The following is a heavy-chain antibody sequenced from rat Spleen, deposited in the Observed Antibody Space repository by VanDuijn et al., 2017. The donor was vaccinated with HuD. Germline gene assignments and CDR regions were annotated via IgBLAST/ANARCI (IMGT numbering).Heavy chain of an antibody. CDR1: GYSIPSNY. J-gene: IGHJ2*01. CDR3: ARSTYDYFDY. D-gene: IGHD2-1*01. Sequence: EVQLQASGPGLVRPSQSLSLTCSVPGYSIPSNYWVWIRKFPGNKMEWIGHISYSGSTSYNPPLKSRISITRDTSKNQFFLQLNSVTTEDTATYYCARSTYDYFDYWGQGVMLTVSS. CDR2: ISYSGST. V-gene: IGHV3-1*01.